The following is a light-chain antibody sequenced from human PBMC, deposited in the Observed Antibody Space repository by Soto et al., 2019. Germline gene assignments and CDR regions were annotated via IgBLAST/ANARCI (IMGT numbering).Light chain of an antibody. CDR2: RNN. CDR1: SSNIGSNY. V-gene: IGLV1-47*01. Sequence: QSVLTQPPSASGTPRQRVTISCSGSSSNIGSNYVYWYQQLPGTAPKLLIYRNNQRPSGVPDRFSGSKSGTSASLAISGLRSEDEADYYCAAWDDSLKVFGTGTKLTVL. J-gene: IGLJ1*01. CDR3: AAWDDSLKV.